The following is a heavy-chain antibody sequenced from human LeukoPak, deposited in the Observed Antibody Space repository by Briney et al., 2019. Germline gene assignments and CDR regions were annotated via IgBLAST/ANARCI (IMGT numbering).Heavy chain of an antibody. V-gene: IGHV1-2*06. CDR3: ARRSYSHWYFDL. CDR2: INPNSGGT. CDR1: GYTLTDYY. D-gene: IGHD2-21*01. J-gene: IGHJ2*01. Sequence: ASVKVSCKASGYTLTDYYMHWVRQAPGQGLEWMGRINPNSGGTNYAQKFQGRVTMTRDTSISTVYMELSSLRSDDTAVYYCARRSYSHWYFDLWGRGTLVTVSS.